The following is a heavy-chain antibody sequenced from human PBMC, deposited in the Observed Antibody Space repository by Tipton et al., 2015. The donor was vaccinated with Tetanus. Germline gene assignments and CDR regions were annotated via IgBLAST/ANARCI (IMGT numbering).Heavy chain of an antibody. CDR3: ARRRTLPLFDP. J-gene: IGHJ5*02. Sequence: TLSLTCTVSGGSISSSSYYWGWIRQPPGKGLGWIGNIYYNGSTYYNPSLKSRVTISVDTSKNQFSLKLSSVTAADTAVYYCARRRTLPLFDPWGQGTLVTVSS. D-gene: IGHD3-16*01. CDR1: GGSISSSSYY. CDR2: IYYNGST. V-gene: IGHV4-39*01.